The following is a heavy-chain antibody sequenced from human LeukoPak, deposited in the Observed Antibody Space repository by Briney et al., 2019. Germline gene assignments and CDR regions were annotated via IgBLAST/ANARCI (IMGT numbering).Heavy chain of an antibody. Sequence: ASVKVSCKVSGYTFTSYGISWVRQAPGQGLEWMGWISAYNGNTKYAQKLQGRVTMTTDTSTSTAYMELRSLRSDDTAVYYCASGGMVRGVIPPFDYWGQGTLVTVSS. J-gene: IGHJ4*02. D-gene: IGHD3-10*01. CDR3: ASGGMVRGVIPPFDY. V-gene: IGHV1-18*01. CDR1: GYTFTSYG. CDR2: ISAYNGNT.